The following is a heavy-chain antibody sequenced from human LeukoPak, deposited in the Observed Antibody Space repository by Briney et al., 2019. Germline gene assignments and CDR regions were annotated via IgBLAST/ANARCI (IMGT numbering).Heavy chain of an antibody. V-gene: IGHV4-38-2*02. CDR2: IYHSGST. CDR3: ASAVVGALVS. D-gene: IGHD1-26*01. J-gene: IGHJ4*02. Sequence: SETLSLTCTVSGYSISSGYYWGWIRQPPGKGLEWIGSIYHSGSTYYNPSLKSRVTISVDTSKNQFSLKLSSVTAADTAVYYCASAVVGALVSWGQGTQVTVSS. CDR1: GYSISSGYY.